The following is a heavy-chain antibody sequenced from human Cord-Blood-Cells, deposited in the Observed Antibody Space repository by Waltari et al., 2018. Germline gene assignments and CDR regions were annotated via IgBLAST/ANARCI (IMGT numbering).Heavy chain of an antibody. D-gene: IGHD1-1*01. V-gene: IGHV4-61*09. CDR1: GGSLSMRSYY. J-gene: IGHJ2*01. CDR3: ATYLEGYWYFDL. CDR2: IYTSGST. Sequence: QVQLQESGPGLVKPSQTLSLTCPASGGSLSMRSYYWCCIRQPAGKGLEWIGYIYTSGSTNYNPSLKSRVTISVDTSKNQFSLKQSSVTAADTAVYYCATYLEGYWYFDLWGRGTLVTVSS.